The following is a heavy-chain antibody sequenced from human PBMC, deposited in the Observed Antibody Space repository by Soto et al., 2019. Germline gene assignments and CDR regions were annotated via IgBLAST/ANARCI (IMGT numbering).Heavy chain of an antibody. CDR2: IYWDDDK. Sequence: SGPTLVNPTQTLTLTCTFSGFSLTSNDVGVGWIRQPPGKALEWLALIYWDDDKRYSPSLKSRLTITKGTSKNQVVLRMTNMDPVDTATYYCAHSRYSRSSFDYWGQGTLVTVPQ. J-gene: IGHJ4*02. CDR3: AHSRYSRSSFDY. V-gene: IGHV2-5*02. CDR1: GFSLTSNDVG. D-gene: IGHD6-6*01.